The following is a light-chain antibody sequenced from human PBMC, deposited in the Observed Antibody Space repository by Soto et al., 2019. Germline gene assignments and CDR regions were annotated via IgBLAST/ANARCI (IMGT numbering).Light chain of an antibody. Sequence: EIVLTQSPGTLSLSPGERATLSCRASHSVGSSHLAWYQQKPGQAPRLLIYGASSRATGVPDRFSGSGSGTDFTLTISRLEPEDFAVYYCQQYGSSPTFGQGTKVEIK. J-gene: IGKJ1*01. V-gene: IGKV3-20*01. CDR1: HSVGSSH. CDR2: GAS. CDR3: QQYGSSPT.